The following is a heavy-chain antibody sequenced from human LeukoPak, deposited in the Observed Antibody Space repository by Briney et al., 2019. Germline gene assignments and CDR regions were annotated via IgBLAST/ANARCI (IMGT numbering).Heavy chain of an antibody. CDR3: ARDSGSRSNDY. V-gene: IGHV1-3*01. Sequence: GASVKVSCKASGYTFTSYAIHWVRQAPGQRLEWMGWISAGNGNTKYSQNFQGRVTFISNTSATTAFMELSSLRSEDAAVYYCARDSGSRSNDYWGQGTLVTVSS. D-gene: IGHD1-26*01. CDR2: ISAGNGNT. J-gene: IGHJ4*02. CDR1: GYTFTSYA.